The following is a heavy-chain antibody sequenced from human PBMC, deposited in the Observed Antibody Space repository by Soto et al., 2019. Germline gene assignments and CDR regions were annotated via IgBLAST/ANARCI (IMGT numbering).Heavy chain of an antibody. Sequence: ASVKVSCKASGYTFTNYGISWVRQAPGQGLEWMGWINTYDTKTKYEQKYQGRVTMTTDTSTSTAYMELRSLISDDTAVYYCARGGIRGDSCYTLDVWGRGTTVTVSS. J-gene: IGHJ6*02. V-gene: IGHV1-18*01. CDR2: INTYDTKT. D-gene: IGHD2-15*01. CDR3: ARGGIRGDSCYTLDV. CDR1: GYTFTNYG.